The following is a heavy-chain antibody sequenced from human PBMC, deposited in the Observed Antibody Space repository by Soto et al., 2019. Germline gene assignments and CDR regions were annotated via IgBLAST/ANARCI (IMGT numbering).Heavy chain of an antibody. CDR3: AGRSGSMFDY. CDR1: GGSFSGYY. V-gene: IGHV4-34*01. J-gene: IGHJ4*02. Sequence: PSETLSLTCAVYGGSFSGYYWSWIRQPPGKGLEWIGEINHSGSTNYNPSLKSRVTISVDTSKNQFSLKLSSVTAADTAVYYCAGRSGSMFDYWGQGTLVTVSS. D-gene: IGHD3-3*01. CDR2: INHSGST.